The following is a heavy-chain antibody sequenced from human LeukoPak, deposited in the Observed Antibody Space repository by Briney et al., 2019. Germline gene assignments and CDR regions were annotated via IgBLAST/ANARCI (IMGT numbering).Heavy chain of an antibody. CDR1: GDSISRGRYY. V-gene: IGHV4-61*10. J-gene: IGHJ4*02. CDR2: IYYSGST. Sequence: PSETLSLTCTVSGDSISRGRYYWSWVRQPAGKELEWIGYIYYSGSTNYNPSLKSRVTISVDTSKNQFSLKLSSVTAADTAVYYCARRGVTDFDYWGQGTLVTVSS. D-gene: IGHD2-21*02. CDR3: ARRGVTDFDY.